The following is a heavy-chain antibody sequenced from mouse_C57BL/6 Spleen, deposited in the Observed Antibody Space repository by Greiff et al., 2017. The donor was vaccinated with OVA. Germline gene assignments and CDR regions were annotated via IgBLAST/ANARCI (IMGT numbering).Heavy chain of an antibody. D-gene: IGHD4-1*01. CDR2: IRNKANNHAT. J-gene: IGHJ2*01. V-gene: IGHV6-6*01. Sequence: EVMLVESGGGLVQPGGSMKLSCAASGFTFSDAWMDWVRQSPEKGLEWVAEIRNKANNHATYYAESVKGRFTISRDDSKSSVYLQMNSLRAEDTGIYYCTRPAGPSGYFDYWGQGTTLTVSS. CDR3: TRPAGPSGYFDY. CDR1: GFTFSDAW.